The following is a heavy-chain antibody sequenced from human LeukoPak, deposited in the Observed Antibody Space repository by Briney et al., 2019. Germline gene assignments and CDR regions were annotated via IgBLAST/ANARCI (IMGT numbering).Heavy chain of an antibody. CDR1: GFTFSSYA. CDR2: ISDSGGNT. CDR3: AKGLRYFDWPSDY. V-gene: IGHV3-23*01. D-gene: IGHD3-9*01. Sequence: GGSLRLSCAASGFTFSSYAMSWVRQAPGKGLEWVSSISDSGGNTYYADSVKGRFTISRDNSKNTLYLQMNSLRAEDTAVYYCAKGLRYFDWPSDYWGQGTLVTVSS. J-gene: IGHJ4*02.